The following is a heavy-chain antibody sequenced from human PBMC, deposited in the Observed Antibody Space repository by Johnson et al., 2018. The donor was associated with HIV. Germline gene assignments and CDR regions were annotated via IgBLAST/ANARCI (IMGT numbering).Heavy chain of an antibody. V-gene: IGHV3-30*02. J-gene: IGHJ3*02. CDR2: IRYDGSNK. CDR3: AKDEIAAPLAFDI. D-gene: IGHD6-25*01. Sequence: QVQLVESGGGVVQPGGSLRLSCAASGFTFSSYGMHWVRQAPAKGLEWVAFIRYDGSNKYYADSVKGRFTISRDNSKNTLYLQMNSLRAEDTAVYYCAKDEIAAPLAFDIWGQGTMVTVSS. CDR1: GFTFSSYG.